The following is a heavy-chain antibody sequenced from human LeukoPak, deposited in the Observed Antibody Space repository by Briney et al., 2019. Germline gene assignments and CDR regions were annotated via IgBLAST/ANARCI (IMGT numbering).Heavy chain of an antibody. CDR2: IQTDGSDK. Sequence: GGSLRLSCVASGFTFRNYGMNWVRQAPDKGLEWVTFIQTDGSDKYYADSVKGRFTISRDNSKNTLYLQMNSLRAEDTAVYYCAKDGEEVVTTPYYFDYWGQGTLVTVSS. D-gene: IGHD3-22*01. CDR1: GFTFRNYG. CDR3: AKDGEEVVTTPYYFDY. V-gene: IGHV3-30*02. J-gene: IGHJ4*02.